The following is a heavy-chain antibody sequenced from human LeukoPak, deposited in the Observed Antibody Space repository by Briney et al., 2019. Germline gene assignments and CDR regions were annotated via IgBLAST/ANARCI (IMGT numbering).Heavy chain of an antibody. CDR2: ISSSNSYI. Sequence: PGGSLRLSCAASGFTFSSYSMNWVRQAPGKGLEWVSSISSSNSYIYYADSVKGRFTISRDNAKNSLYLQMNSLRAEDTAVYYCARGGLNYYDSSGYSGFDIWGQGTMVTVSS. CDR3: ARGGLNYYDSSGYSGFDI. D-gene: IGHD3-22*01. CDR1: GFTFSSYS. V-gene: IGHV3-21*01. J-gene: IGHJ3*02.